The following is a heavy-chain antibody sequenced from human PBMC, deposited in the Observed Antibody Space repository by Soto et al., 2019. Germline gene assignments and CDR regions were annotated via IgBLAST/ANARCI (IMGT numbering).Heavy chain of an antibody. V-gene: IGHV1-8*01. J-gene: IGHJ5*02. CDR1: GYTFTSYY. D-gene: IGHD3-3*01. CDR2: MNPNSGNT. CDR3: ARRLYYDFWSGYSRGWFDP. Sequence: ASVKVSCKASGYTFTSYYINWVRQATGQGLEWMGWMNPNSGNTGYAQKFQGRVTMTRNTSISTAYMELSSLRSEDTAVYYCARRLYYDFWSGYSRGWFDPWGQGTLVTVSS.